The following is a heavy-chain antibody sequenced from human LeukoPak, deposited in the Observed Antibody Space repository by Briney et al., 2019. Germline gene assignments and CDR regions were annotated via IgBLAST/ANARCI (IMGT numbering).Heavy chain of an antibody. V-gene: IGHV3-64*01. CDR3: ARGGLVGPTHYLDS. CDR1: GFTFSTYP. Sequence: PGGSLRLSCAASGFTFSTYPMYWVRQAPGRGPEYVSGINNNGDRTYYAKSVKGRFTISRDNSKNTLYLQVGSLRAEDMAVYYCARGGLVGPTHYLDSWGQGTLVTVSS. CDR2: INNNGDRT. J-gene: IGHJ4*02. D-gene: IGHD1-26*01.